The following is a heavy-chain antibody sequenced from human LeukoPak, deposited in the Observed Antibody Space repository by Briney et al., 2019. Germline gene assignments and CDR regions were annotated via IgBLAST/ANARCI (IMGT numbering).Heavy chain of an antibody. CDR2: ISYDGSNK. D-gene: IGHD5-18*01. CDR1: GFTFSSYA. CDR3: ARHDRIQLWLLLDY. J-gene: IGHJ4*02. Sequence: GGSLRLSCAASGFTFSSYAMHWVRQAPGKGLEWVAVISYDGSNKYYADSVKGRFTISRDNSKHTLYLQMNSLRAEDTAVYYCARHDRIQLWLLLDYWGQGTLVTVSS. V-gene: IGHV3-30*04.